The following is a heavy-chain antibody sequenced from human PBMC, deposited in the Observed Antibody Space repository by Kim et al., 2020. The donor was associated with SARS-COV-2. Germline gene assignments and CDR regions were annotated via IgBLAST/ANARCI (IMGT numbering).Heavy chain of an antibody. J-gene: IGHJ4*02. Sequence: GGSLRLSCAASGFTFSTYSMNWVRQAPGKGLEWVSYISSSSSTIYYADSVKGRFTISRDNAKNSLHLQMNSLRDEDTAVYYCARDGYGSGTYYAYWGQGT. V-gene: IGHV3-48*02. CDR2: ISSSSSTI. CDR3: ARDGYGSGTYYAY. D-gene: IGHD3-10*01. CDR1: GFTFSTYS.